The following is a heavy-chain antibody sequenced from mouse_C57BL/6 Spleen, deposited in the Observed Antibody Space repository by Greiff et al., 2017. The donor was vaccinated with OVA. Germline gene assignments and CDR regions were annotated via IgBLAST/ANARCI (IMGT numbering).Heavy chain of an antibody. V-gene: IGHV5-17*01. CDR2: ISSGSSTT. J-gene: IGHJ2*01. Sequence: EVKLVESGGGLVKPGGSLKLSCAASGFTFSDYGMHWVRQAPDKGLEWVASISSGSSTTYYPDTVKGRFTLSRDNATNTLCLQMSSLTAEDTAMYYCARPDYGSSYKGFDYGGQGTTLTVSA. CDR1: GFTFSDYG. D-gene: IGHD1-1*01. CDR3: ARPDYGSSYKGFDY.